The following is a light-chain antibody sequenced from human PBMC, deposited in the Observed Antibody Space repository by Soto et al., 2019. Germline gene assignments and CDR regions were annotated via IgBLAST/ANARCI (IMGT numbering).Light chain of an antibody. Sequence: EIVLTQSPGTLSLSPGDRATLSCRASESVSSTYLAWYQKKPGQAPRLLIYGASSRASGITDRFSGSCSGTDFTLTISRLEPEDFAVYYCQQYGSSPPDTFGGGTKVEIK. V-gene: IGKV3-20*01. J-gene: IGKJ4*01. CDR2: GAS. CDR1: ESVSSTY. CDR3: QQYGSSPPDT.